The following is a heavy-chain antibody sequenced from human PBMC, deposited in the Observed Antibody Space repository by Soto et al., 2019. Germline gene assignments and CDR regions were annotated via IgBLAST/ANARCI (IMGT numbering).Heavy chain of an antibody. CDR3: ARGLRYCSSTNFPNCFAP. CDR2: IYWDDDK. CDR1: GFSLSMSGVG. V-gene: IGHV2-5*02. Sequence: KESGPTLVKPTQTLTLTCTFSGFSLSMSGVGVGWIRQPPGKALEWLALIYWDDDKRYSPSLKSRLTITKDTSKNQVVLTMTNMDPVDTATYYCARGLRYCSSTNFPNCFAPWGQGTLVTVSS. D-gene: IGHD2-2*01. J-gene: IGHJ5*02.